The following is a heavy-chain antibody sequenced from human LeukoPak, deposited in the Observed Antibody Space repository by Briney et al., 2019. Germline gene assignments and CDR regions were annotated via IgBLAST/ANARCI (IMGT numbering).Heavy chain of an antibody. J-gene: IGHJ4*02. CDR1: GYTFTGYY. CDR2: INPNSGGT. Sequence: GASVKVSCKASGYTFTGYYMHWVRQAPGQGLKWMGWINPNSGGTNYAQKFQGRVTMTRDTSISTAYMELSRLRSDDTAVYYCARSRAAYSGSYAGDYWGQGTLVTVSS. CDR3: ARSRAAYSGSYAGDY. V-gene: IGHV1-2*02. D-gene: IGHD1-26*01.